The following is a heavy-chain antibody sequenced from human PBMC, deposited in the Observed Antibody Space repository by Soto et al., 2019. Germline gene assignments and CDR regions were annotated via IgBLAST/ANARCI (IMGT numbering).Heavy chain of an antibody. D-gene: IGHD3-22*01. J-gene: IGHJ4*02. V-gene: IGHV2-5*02. CDR1: GFSLTDRGVG. CDR3: AHRRGYYYDSSGFAHFHF. CDR2: IFWDGEE. Sequence: QITLKESGPTLVKPTQTLTLTCTFSGFSLTDRGVGVGWIRQPPGKALEWLSLIFWDGEERYSPFFNNRLIITKDTSKNQVVLTMANMDPVDTATYYCAHRRGYYYDSSGFAHFHFWGQGILVTVSS.